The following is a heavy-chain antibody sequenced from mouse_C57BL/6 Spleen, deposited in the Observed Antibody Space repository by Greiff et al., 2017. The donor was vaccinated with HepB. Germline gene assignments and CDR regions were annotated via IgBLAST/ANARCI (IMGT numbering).Heavy chain of an antibody. CDR2: ISSGGSYT. D-gene: IGHD1-1*01. Sequence: EVMLVESGGDLVKPGGSLKLSCAASGFTFSSYGMSWVRQTPDKRLEWVATISSGGSYTYYPDSVKGRFTISRDKAKNTLYLQMSSLKSEDTAMYYCASPYYGSSGYYAMDYWGQGTSVTVSS. CDR3: ASPYYGSSGYYAMDY. CDR1: GFTFSSYG. V-gene: IGHV5-6*01. J-gene: IGHJ4*01.